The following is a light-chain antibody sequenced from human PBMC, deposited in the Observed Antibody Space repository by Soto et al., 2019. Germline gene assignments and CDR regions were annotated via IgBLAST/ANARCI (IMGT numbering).Light chain of an antibody. CDR1: ISDVGGYTY. Sequence: QSALTQPASVCGSHAQSITISCTGAISDVGGYTYVSWYQQHPFKAPKLIIYEVSNRPSGVSTRFSGSKSGNTSSLTISRPQAEDEADYYCSSYTSSTLVFGSGTTATVL. CDR2: EVS. CDR3: SSYTSSTLV. V-gene: IGLV2-14*01. J-gene: IGLJ1*01.